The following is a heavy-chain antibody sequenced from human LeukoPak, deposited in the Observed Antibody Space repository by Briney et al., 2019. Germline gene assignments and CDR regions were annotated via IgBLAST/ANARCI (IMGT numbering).Heavy chain of an antibody. Sequence: GESLKISCKGSGYSFATYWIGWVRQMPGKGLELMGIIYPGDSDTRYSPSFQGQITISADKSISTAYLQWSSLKASDTAMYYCARDLYDILTGHAYGMDVWGQGTTVTVSS. J-gene: IGHJ6*02. V-gene: IGHV5-51*01. CDR3: ARDLYDILTGHAYGMDV. CDR2: IYPGDSDT. CDR1: GYSFATYW. D-gene: IGHD3-9*01.